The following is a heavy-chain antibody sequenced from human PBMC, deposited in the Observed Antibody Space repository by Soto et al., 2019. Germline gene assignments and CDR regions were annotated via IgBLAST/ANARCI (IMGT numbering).Heavy chain of an antibody. D-gene: IGHD4-17*01. CDR2: ISGSGGST. Sequence: GGSLRLSCAASGFTFSSYAMSWVRQAPGKGLEWVSAISGSGGSTYYADSVKGRFTISRDNSKNTLYLQMNSLRAEDTAVYYCAKVDYGGNSVYFDYWGQGTLVTAPQ. CDR3: AKVDYGGNSVYFDY. CDR1: GFTFSSYA. V-gene: IGHV3-23*01. J-gene: IGHJ4*02.